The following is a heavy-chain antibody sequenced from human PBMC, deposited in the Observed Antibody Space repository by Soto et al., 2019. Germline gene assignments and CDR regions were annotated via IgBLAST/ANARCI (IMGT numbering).Heavy chain of an antibody. D-gene: IGHD3-22*01. CDR2: IYYSGIT. CDR1: GDSIRSNSHY. J-gene: IGHJ3*02. Sequence: PSETLSLTCTVSGDSIRSNSHYWGWIRQPPGKGPEWIGKIYYSGITYSTPSLQSRVSISVDRSKNQFSLKLSSVNAADTAVYYCARLSTSIVVVTMRGRSLDIWGQGTMVTVSS. CDR3: ARLSTSIVVVTMRGRSLDI. V-gene: IGHV4-39*01.